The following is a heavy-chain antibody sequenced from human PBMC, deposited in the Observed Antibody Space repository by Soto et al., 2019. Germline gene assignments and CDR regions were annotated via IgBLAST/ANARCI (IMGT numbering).Heavy chain of an antibody. Sequence: EVQLVESGGGLVNPGRSLRLSCVASGFNFDDHVMNWVRQVPGKGLEWVGHINWNGYSIGYGGSVRGRFTISRDNGQNTLYLQMNSLRPEDTAVYYCVRSWSGSTSGRVDVWGQGTTVTVSS. CDR3: VRSWSGSTSGRVDV. V-gene: IGHV3-9*01. D-gene: IGHD3-3*01. CDR2: INWNGYSI. CDR1: GFNFDDHV. J-gene: IGHJ6*02.